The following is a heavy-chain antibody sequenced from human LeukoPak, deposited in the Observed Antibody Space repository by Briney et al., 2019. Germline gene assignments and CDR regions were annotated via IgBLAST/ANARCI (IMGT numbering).Heavy chain of an antibody. J-gene: IGHJ3*01. CDR1: GDSISSYY. Sequence: SETLSLTCTVSGDSISSYYWSWIRQPPGKGLEWIGYIYYSGSTHYNLSRKSRVTISVDTSKNQFSLKLSSVTAADTAVYFCARSERIILILGGAFDVWGQGTMVTVSS. CDR3: ARSERIILILGGAFDV. D-gene: IGHD3-22*01. V-gene: IGHV4-59*08. CDR2: IYYSGST.